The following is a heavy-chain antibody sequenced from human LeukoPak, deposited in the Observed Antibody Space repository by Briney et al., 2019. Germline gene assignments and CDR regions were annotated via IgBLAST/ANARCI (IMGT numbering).Heavy chain of an antibody. Sequence: GGSLRLSCAGSGFTFSCYWLHWVRQAPGKGLVWVSRINTDGSGKNYAHSVKSRFTISRDNAKSTLYLQMNSLRAEDTAVYYCASASSHRIAAGGDYWAQGTLVTVSS. CDR1: GFTFSCYW. D-gene: IGHD6-13*01. CDR3: ASASSHRIAAGGDY. V-gene: IGHV3-74*01. CDR2: INTDGSGK. J-gene: IGHJ4*02.